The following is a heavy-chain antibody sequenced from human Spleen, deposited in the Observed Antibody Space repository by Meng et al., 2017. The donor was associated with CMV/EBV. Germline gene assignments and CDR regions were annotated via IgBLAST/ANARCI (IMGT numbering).Heavy chain of an antibody. V-gene: IGHV3-23*01. CDR3: ASARYFDY. J-gene: IGHJ4*02. CDR1: GFTYSNYA. CDR2: ISGSGGSR. Sequence: GGSLRLSCAASGFTYSNYAMSWVRQAPGKGLEWVSSISGSGGSRYYADSVKGRFTISRDNAKNSLYLQMNSLRAEDTAVYYCASARYFDYWGQGTLVTVSS.